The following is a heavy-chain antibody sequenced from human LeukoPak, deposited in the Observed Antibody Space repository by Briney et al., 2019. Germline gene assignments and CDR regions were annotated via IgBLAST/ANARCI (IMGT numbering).Heavy chain of an antibody. V-gene: IGHV4-59*12. J-gene: IGHJ4*02. Sequence: PSETLSLTCTVSGGSISHYYWSWIRQPPGKGLEWIGYVFYSGSTNYNPSLKSRVTISVDASKNQFSLKLSSVTAADTAVYYCARDLGDGYLANDYWGQGTLVTVSS. CDR3: ARDLGDGYLANDY. CDR2: VFYSGST. D-gene: IGHD5-24*01. CDR1: GGSISHYY.